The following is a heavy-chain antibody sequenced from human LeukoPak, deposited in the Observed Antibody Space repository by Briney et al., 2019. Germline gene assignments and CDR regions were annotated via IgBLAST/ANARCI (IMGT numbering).Heavy chain of an antibody. CDR3: ATDHCSSTSCPNRLAY. Sequence: GASVKVSCKASGGTFSSYAISWVRQAPGQGLEWMGGIIPIFGTANYAQKFQGRVTITADKSTSTAYMELSSLRSEDTAVYYCATDHCSSTSCPNRLAYWGQGTLVTVSS. D-gene: IGHD2-2*01. V-gene: IGHV1-69*06. CDR2: IIPIFGTA. J-gene: IGHJ4*02. CDR1: GGTFSSYA.